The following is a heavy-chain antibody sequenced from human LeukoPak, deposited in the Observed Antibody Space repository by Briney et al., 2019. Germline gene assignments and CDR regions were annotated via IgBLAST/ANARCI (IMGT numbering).Heavy chain of an antibody. CDR3: ARIRYSENIDY. J-gene: IGHJ4*02. D-gene: IGHD1-1*01. CDR1: GGSISSSSYY. Sequence: SETLSLTCTVSGGSISSSSYYWGWIRQPPGKGLECIGSIYYSGRTYYTPSLKSRVTISVDTSKNQFSLKVTSVTAADTAVYYCARIRYSENIDYWGQGTLVTVSS. CDR2: IYYSGRT. V-gene: IGHV4-39*01.